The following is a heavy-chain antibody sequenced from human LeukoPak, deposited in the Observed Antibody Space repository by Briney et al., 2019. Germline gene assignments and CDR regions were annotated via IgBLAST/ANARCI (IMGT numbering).Heavy chain of an antibody. D-gene: IGHD6-6*01. CDR3: AKESLDRDSLSATHVY. J-gene: IGHJ4*02. CDR2: IIPIFGTA. Sequence: SVKVSCEASGGTFSSYAISWVRQGPGQGLEWMGGIIPIFGTANYAQRFQGSVTITADESTSTAYMELRSLRSEETGVYYSAKESLDRDSLSATHVYCRQGAMVSVSS. V-gene: IGHV1-69*13. CDR1: GGTFSSYA.